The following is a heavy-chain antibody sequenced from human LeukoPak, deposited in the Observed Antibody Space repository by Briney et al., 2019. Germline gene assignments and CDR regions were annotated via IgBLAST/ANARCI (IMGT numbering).Heavy chain of an antibody. Sequence: GGSLRLSCVASGFTFRSYWMSWVRQAPGKGLEWVSNIKQDGSEKYYVDSVKGRFTISRDNAENSVYLEMNSLRAEDTAVYHCARTTGALPFDLWGQGTLVTVSP. D-gene: IGHD1-1*01. V-gene: IGHV3-7*01. CDR1: GFTFRSYW. CDR3: ARTTGALPFDL. CDR2: IKQDGSEK. J-gene: IGHJ5*02.